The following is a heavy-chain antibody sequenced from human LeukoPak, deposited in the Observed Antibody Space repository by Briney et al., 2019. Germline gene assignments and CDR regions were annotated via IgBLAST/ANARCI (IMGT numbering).Heavy chain of an antibody. Sequence: PGGSPRLSCAASGFTFSIYGMHWVRQAPGKGLERVAFIRYDGSNKHYADSVKGRFTISIDNSKNTLYLQMNSLRAEDTAVYYCAKVMRGFWSGYDYFDYWGQGTLVTVSS. J-gene: IGHJ4*02. CDR3: AKVMRGFWSGYDYFDY. CDR1: GFTFSIYG. CDR2: IRYDGSNK. V-gene: IGHV3-30*02. D-gene: IGHD3-3*01.